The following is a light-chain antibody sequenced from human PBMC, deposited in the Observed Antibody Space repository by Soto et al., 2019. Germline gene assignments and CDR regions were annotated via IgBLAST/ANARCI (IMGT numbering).Light chain of an antibody. J-gene: IGKJ5*01. Sequence: EIVLTQSPATLSLSPGERATLSCRASQSVGSYLAWFQQKPGQAPRLLIYDASSRAPGIPARFSGSGSGTDFTLTISSLEPADFAVYYCQQGSNWPITFGQGTRLEIK. V-gene: IGKV3-11*01. CDR3: QQGSNWPIT. CDR1: QSVGSY. CDR2: DAS.